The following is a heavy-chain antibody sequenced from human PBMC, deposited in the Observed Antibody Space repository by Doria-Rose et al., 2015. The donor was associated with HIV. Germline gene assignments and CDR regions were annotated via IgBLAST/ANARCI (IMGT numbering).Heavy chain of an antibody. J-gene: IGHJ4*02. V-gene: IGHV2-26*01. D-gene: IGHD6-13*01. Sequence: QESGPVLVKPTETLTLTCTVSGVSLSSPGMGVSWIRQPPGKALEWLANIFSDDESSYKTSLKSRLTISRGTSKSQVVLPMTDMAPVDTATYYCARIKSSRWYHKYYFDFWGQGTLVIVSA. CDR3: ARIKSSRWYHKYYFDF. CDR2: IFSDDES. CDR1: GVSLSSPGMG.